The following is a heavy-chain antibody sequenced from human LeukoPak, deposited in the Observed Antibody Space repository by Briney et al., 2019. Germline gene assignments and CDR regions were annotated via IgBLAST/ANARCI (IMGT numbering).Heavy chain of an antibody. Sequence: GGSLRLSCAASGFTFSSYAMSWVRQAPGKGLEWVSAISGGGGSTYYADSVKGRFTISRDNSKNTLYLQMNSLRAEDTAVYYCAYDYVWGSYPEYYFDYWGQGTLVTVSS. CDR2: ISGGGGST. J-gene: IGHJ4*02. CDR1: GFTFSSYA. CDR3: AYDYVWGSYPEYYFDY. V-gene: IGHV3-23*01. D-gene: IGHD3-16*02.